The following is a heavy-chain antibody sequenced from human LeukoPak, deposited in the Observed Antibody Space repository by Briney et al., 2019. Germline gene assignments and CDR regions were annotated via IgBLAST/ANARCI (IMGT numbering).Heavy chain of an antibody. J-gene: IGHJ4*02. CDR2: ISSYSSTI. CDR1: GFTFSSYS. Sequence: GGSLRLSCAASGFTFSSYSMNWVRQAPGKGLEWVSYISSYSSTIYYADSVKGRFTISRDNARNSQYLQMNSLRDEDTAVYYCARGGARKALDYWGQGTLVTVSS. CDR3: ARGGARKALDY. V-gene: IGHV3-48*02.